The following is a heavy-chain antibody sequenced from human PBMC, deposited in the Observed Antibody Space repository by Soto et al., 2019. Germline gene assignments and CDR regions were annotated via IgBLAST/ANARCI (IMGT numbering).Heavy chain of an antibody. CDR2: INPATGAA. J-gene: IGHJ3*02. CDR3: ARGGGVGVAGSADFDM. Sequence: QLHLVQSGAVVKKPGASVTVSCSASGYPVTAYYMHWVRQAPGRGLEWMGGINPATGAAKYTQTFQGRGTMTRDTSKSTVFMELSGLTSEDTAVFYCARGGGVGVAGSADFDMWGQGTLVTVSS. CDR1: GYPVTAYY. V-gene: IGHV1-2*02. D-gene: IGHD3-3*01.